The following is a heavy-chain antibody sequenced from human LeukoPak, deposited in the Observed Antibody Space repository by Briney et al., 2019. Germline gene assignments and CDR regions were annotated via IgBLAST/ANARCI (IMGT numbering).Heavy chain of an antibody. J-gene: IGHJ3*02. CDR3: ATDSSDYYDSPGAFDI. CDR1: GGSISSYY. V-gene: IGHV4-4*07. CDR2: IYTSGST. D-gene: IGHD3-22*01. Sequence: PSETLSLTCTVSGGSISSYYWSWIRQPAGKGLEWIGRIYTSGSTNYNPSLKSRVTMSVDTSKNQFSLKLSSVTAADTAVYYCATDSSDYYDSPGAFDIWGQGTMVTVSS.